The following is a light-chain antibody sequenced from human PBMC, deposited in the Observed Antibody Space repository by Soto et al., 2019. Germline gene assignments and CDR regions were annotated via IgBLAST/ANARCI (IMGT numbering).Light chain of an antibody. CDR2: DAS. J-gene: IGKJ2*01. Sequence: EIVLTQSPSTLSLSPVERATLSCRASQSVSSYLACYQQKPGQAPRLLIYDASNRATGIPARFSGIGSATDYTRTICSLEPEDFTVYFGQLRSNWLMYTFGEGTQLEIK. CDR3: QLRSNWLMYT. CDR1: QSVSSY. V-gene: IGKV3-11*01.